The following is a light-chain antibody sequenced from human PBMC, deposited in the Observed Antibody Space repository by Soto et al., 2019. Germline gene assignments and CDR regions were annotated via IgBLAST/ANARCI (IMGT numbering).Light chain of an antibody. V-gene: IGKV3-11*01. J-gene: IGKJ3*01. CDR3: QQRYYWHT. CDR1: QSVRTY. CDR2: DAS. Sequence: EIVLTQSPVTLSLSPGERATLSCRASQSVRTYLAWYQHKPGQAPRLLIYDASNRATGIPARFSGSGSGTDFTLIIIVLEPEDFTVYYCQQRYYWHTFGHGNKVDV.